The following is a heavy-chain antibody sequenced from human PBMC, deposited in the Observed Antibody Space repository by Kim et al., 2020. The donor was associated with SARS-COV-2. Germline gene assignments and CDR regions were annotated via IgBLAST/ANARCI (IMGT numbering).Heavy chain of an antibody. CDR1: GFTFSSYW. J-gene: IGHJ4*02. D-gene: IGHD6-13*01. Sequence: GGSLRLSCAASGFTFSSYWMSWVRQAPGKGLEWVANIKQDGSEKYYVDSVKGRFTISRDNAKNSLYLQMNSLRAEDTAVYYCAREIGDGAAAGTDPFDYWGQGTLVTVSS. V-gene: IGHV3-7*03. CDR3: AREIGDGAAAGTDPFDY. CDR2: IKQDGSEK.